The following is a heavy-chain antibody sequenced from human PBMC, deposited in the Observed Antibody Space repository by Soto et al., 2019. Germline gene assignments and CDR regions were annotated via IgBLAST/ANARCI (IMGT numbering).Heavy chain of an antibody. CDR3: ARGITGPTDYFDY. CDR2: IWYDGSNK. V-gene: IGHV3-33*01. Sequence: QVQLVESGGGVVQPGRSLRLSCAASGFTFSSYGMHWVRQAPGKGLEWVAVIWYDGSNKYYADSVKGRFTISRDNSKNTLYLQMNSLRAEDTAVYYCARGITGPTDYFDYWGQGTLVTLSS. CDR1: GFTFSSYG. D-gene: IGHD1-20*01. J-gene: IGHJ4*02.